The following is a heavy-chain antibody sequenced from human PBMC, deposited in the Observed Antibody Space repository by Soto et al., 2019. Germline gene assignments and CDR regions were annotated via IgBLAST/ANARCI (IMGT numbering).Heavy chain of an antibody. V-gene: IGHV4-61*01. CDR3: ARGEWGSGHYGMDV. CDR1: GGSVDSAYHF. Sequence: QVRLQESGPGLVRPSETLSLTCAVSGGSVDSAYHFWSWLRLPPGKGLEWIGYVYPSATTNYSPSLRSRVTMSADTPKDQFSLMLQSVTAADTALYFCARGEWGSGHYGMDVWGRGTSVTVSS. D-gene: IGHD2-15*01. CDR2: VYPSATT. J-gene: IGHJ6*02.